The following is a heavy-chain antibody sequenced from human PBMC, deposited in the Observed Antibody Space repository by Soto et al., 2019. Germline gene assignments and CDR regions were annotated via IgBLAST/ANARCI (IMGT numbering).Heavy chain of an antibody. CDR1: GYTFTTYG. CDR2: ISSYNGNT. V-gene: IGHV1-18*01. CDR3: ARDRGSGSYYARFDY. J-gene: IGHJ4*02. D-gene: IGHD1-26*01. Sequence: ASVKVSCKASGYTFTTYGISWVRQAPGQGLEWMGWISSYNGNTNYAQKLQDRVTMTTDTSTNIAYMELRSLRSDDTAVFYCARDRGSGSYYARFDYWGQGTLVTVSS.